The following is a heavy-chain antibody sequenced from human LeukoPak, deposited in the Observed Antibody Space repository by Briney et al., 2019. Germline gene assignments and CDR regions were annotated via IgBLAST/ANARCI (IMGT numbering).Heavy chain of an antibody. CDR3: ASGLELDY. Sequence: PGGSLRLSCAASGFTFSSYWMRWVRQAPGKGLEWAANIKQDGSEKNYVDSVKGRFTISRDNAKNSLYLQMNSLRAEDTAVYYCASGLELDYWGQGTLVTVSS. CDR2: IKQDGSEK. CDR1: GFTFSSYW. J-gene: IGHJ4*02. V-gene: IGHV3-7*03.